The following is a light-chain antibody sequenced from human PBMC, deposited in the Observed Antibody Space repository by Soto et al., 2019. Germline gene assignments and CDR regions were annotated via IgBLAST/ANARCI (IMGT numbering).Light chain of an antibody. CDR2: EVS. Sequence: QSVLTQPASVSGSPGQSITMSCSGTSSDVGGYNYVSWYQQHPGKVPKLIIYEVSNRPSGVSNRFSGSKSGNTASLTISGLQAEDEADYYCSSYTSSSFYVFGHGTKVT. V-gene: IGLV2-14*01. CDR1: SSDVGGYNY. J-gene: IGLJ1*01. CDR3: SSYTSSSFYV.